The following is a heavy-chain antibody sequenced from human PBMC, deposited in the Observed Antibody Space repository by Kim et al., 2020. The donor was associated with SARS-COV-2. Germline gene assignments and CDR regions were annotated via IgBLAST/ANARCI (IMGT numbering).Heavy chain of an antibody. CDR3: AKGRGAGIAAAGSYYFDY. V-gene: IGHV3-23*03. D-gene: IGHD6-13*01. CDR1: GFTFSSYA. Sequence: GGSLRLSCAASGFTFSSYAMSWVRQAPGKGLEWVSVIYSGGSSTYYADSVKGRFTISRDNSKNTLYLQMNSLRAEDTAVYYCAKGRGAGIAAAGSYYFDYWGQGTLVTVSS. J-gene: IGHJ4*02. CDR2: IYSGGSST.